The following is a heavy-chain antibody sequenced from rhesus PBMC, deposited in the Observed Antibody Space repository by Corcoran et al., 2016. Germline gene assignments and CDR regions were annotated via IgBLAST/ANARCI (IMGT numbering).Heavy chain of an antibody. Sequence: QVLLQESGPGLVKPSETLSLTCAVSGVSLYGNYWTWIRQSPGKGLEWIGYISGNSSTTSYNASLGGQVTISKDTAQNQYSLMLTSLTAADTAIYYCARDAISLDVWGRGVLVTVSS. CDR2: ISGNSSTT. CDR3: ARDAISLDV. V-gene: IGHV4-147*01. CDR1: GVSLYGNY. J-gene: IGHJ5-2*02.